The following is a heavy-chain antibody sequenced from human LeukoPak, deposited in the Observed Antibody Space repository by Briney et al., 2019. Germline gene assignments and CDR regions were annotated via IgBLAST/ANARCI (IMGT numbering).Heavy chain of an antibody. J-gene: IGHJ4*02. Sequence: GGSLRLSCVASGFTLSSYQMHWVRQAPGKGLEWVSYIANSGGTILYADSVKGRFTISRDDAKNSLYLQMNTPRVEDTAIYYCARETRGAFDYWGQGTLVTVSS. D-gene: IGHD4/OR15-4a*01. V-gene: IGHV3-48*03. CDR2: IANSGGTI. CDR1: GFTLSSYQ. CDR3: ARETRGAFDY.